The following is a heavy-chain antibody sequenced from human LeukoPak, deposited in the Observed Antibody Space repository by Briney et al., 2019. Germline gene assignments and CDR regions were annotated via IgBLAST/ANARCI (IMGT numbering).Heavy chain of an antibody. CDR1: GGSLSGYY. CDR3: ARYSPRYCSGTTCHTYYFDY. J-gene: IGHJ4*02. Sequence: KASETLSLTCAVYGGSLSGYYWSWIRQPPGKGLEWIGEVNHSGSTKYNPSLKRRVSISSDTSKNEFFLKLSSVTAADTAVYYCARYSPRYCSGTTCHTYYFDYWGQGTLVTVSS. V-gene: IGHV4-34*01. CDR2: VNHSGST. D-gene: IGHD2-2*01.